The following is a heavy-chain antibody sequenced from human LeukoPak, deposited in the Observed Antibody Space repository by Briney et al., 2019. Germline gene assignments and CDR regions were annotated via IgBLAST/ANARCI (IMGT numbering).Heavy chain of an antibody. V-gene: IGHV3-7*01. D-gene: IGHD2-2*01. CDR2: IKEDGSET. CDR1: GFTFSKFW. J-gene: IGHJ4*02. Sequence: GGSLRLSCAASGFTFSKFWMSWVRQAPGKGLEWVANIKEDGSETYYVDSVKGRFTISRDNAKNSLFLQMNSLGDEDTAVYYCVRDAVPPYWSQGTLVPVSS. CDR3: VRDAVPPY.